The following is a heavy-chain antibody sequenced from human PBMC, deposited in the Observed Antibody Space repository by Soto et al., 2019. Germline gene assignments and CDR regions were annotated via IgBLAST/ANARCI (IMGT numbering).Heavy chain of an antibody. J-gene: IGHJ4*02. CDR2: INHSGANT. Sequence: PGGSLRLSCVASGFTFRNSAMGWVRQAPGKGLEWVSLINHSGANTYFADSVKGRFTISRDNPKNTLYLVMNSLWAEDTAVYFCVTPTGTTWGQGTLVTVSS. CDR3: VTPTGTT. D-gene: IGHD1-1*01. CDR1: GFTFRNSA. V-gene: IGHV3-23*01.